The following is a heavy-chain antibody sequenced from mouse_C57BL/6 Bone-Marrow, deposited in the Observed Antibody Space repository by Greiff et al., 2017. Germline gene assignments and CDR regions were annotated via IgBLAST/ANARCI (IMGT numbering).Heavy chain of an antibody. J-gene: IGHJ2*01. CDR3: VREDGTGLDD. Sequence: EVKVVESGGGLVQPKGSLKLSCAASGFTFNTYAMHWVRQAPGKGLEWVARIRSKSSTYATYYADSVKDRFTISRDDSQSMLYLQMNNLKTEDTAMYYCVREDGTGLDDWGQGTTLTVSS. D-gene: IGHD4-1*01. V-gene: IGHV10-3*01. CDR2: IRSKSSTYAT. CDR1: GFTFNTYA.